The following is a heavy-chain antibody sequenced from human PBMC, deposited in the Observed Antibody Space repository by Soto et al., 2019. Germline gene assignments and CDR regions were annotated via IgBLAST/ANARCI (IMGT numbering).Heavy chain of an antibody. D-gene: IGHD2-2*01. CDR2: MNPNSGHT. CDR1: GYTFTSHD. CDR3: ASDMSTT. V-gene: IGHV1-8*01. Sequence: QVQLVQSRAEVKKPGASVKVSCKASGYTFTSHDINWMRQATGQGLEWMGWMNPNSGHTNYAQKFQGRVTMTRDTSISTAYMELTSLRSEDTAIYYCASDMSTTWGQGTLVIVSS. J-gene: IGHJ5*02.